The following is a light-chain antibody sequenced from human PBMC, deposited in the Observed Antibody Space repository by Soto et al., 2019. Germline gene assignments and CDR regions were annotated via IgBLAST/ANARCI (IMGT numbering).Light chain of an antibody. V-gene: IGKV3-11*01. CDR1: QNVDIY. CDR2: DAS. J-gene: IGKJ5*01. Sequence: ETVLTQSLATLSLSPGERATLSCRASQNVDIYLAWYQQKPGQAPRLLIYDASNRATGVPPRFSGSGSGTDFTLTISSLEPEDFALYYCQQRRNWPPLTFGQGTRLEMK. CDR3: QQRRNWPPLT.